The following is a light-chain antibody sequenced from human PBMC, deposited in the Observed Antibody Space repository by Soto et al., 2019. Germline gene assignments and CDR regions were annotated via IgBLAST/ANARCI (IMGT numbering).Light chain of an antibody. V-gene: IGLV2-14*01. Sequence: QSALTQPASLSGSPGQSITISCTGTSVDVGGYNYVSWYQQHPGKATKLMIYDVSNRPSGVSNRFSGSKSGNTASLTISGLQAEDEADYYCSSYTSNSTYVVFGGGTKVTVL. J-gene: IGLJ2*01. CDR1: SVDVGGYNY. CDR3: SSYTSNSTYVV. CDR2: DVS.